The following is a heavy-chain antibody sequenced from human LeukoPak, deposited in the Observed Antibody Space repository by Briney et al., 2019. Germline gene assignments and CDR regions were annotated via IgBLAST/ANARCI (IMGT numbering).Heavy chain of an antibody. CDR3: ATSGSADYYYMDV. CDR1: GGTFSSYA. Sequence: ASVKVSCKASGGTFSSYAISWVRQAPGQGLEWMGGIIPIFGTANYAQKFQGRVTITTDESTSTAYMELSSLRSEDTAVYYCATSGSADYYYMDVWAKGPRSPSP. J-gene: IGHJ6*03. CDR2: IIPIFGTA. V-gene: IGHV1-69*05.